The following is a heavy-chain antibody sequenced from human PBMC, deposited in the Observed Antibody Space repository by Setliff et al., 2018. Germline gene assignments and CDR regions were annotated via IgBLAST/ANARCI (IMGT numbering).Heavy chain of an antibody. J-gene: IGHJ4*02. CDR2: IRSKADSYPT. CDR3: ATDRGWLDMFDY. V-gene: IGHV3-73*01. Sequence: GGSLRLSCAASGFTFSGSAMYWVRQASGRGLEWVGRIRSKADSYPTAYAASVKGRFTISRDDSKNTAYLQMNSLKTEDTAVYYCATDRGWLDMFDYWGQGTQVTVSS. D-gene: IGHD6-19*01. CDR1: GFTFSGSA.